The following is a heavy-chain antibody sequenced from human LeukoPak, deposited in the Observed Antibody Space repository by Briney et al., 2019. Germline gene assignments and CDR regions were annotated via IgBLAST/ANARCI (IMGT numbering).Heavy chain of an antibody. Sequence: AGGSLRLSCAASGFTFSTYAMTWVRQAPGKGLEWVASISSSGAGTYYADSVKGRFTISRDNSKNTLYLHMNTLRAEDTAVYYCAKGASWSDCWGQGTLVSVSS. CDR3: AKGASWSDC. CDR1: GFTFSTYA. D-gene: IGHD6-13*01. V-gene: IGHV3-23*01. J-gene: IGHJ4*02. CDR2: ISSSGAGT.